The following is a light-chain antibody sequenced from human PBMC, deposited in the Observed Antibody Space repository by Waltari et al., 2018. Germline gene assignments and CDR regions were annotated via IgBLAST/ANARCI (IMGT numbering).Light chain of an antibody. CDR2: DAS. J-gene: IGKJ5*01. Sequence: DLQMTPSPSSLSVSVGDRVTITCQASQGIVYFLNWYQHKPGKAPKLLIYDASNLETGVPSRFSGSGSGTDFTFTITSLQPEDIATYYCQQYHNFPLTFGQGTRLEIK. V-gene: IGKV1-33*01. CDR1: QGIVYF. CDR3: QQYHNFPLT.